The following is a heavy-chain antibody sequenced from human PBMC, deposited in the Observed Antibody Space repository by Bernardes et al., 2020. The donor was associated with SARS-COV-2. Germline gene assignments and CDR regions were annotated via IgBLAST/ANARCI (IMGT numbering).Heavy chain of an antibody. CDR3: VRDLAGGRGS. CDR1: GFTFSTYC. J-gene: IGHJ4*02. CDR2: LNEDGSIT. Sequence: GGSLRLSCVVSGFTFSTYCMHWVRQAPGKGLEWVSRLNEDGSITTYADSVKGRFTISRDNAKNTLYLQMHSLRVEDTATYYCVRDLAGGRGSWGQGTLVTVS. V-gene: IGHV3-74*01. D-gene: IGHD2-15*01.